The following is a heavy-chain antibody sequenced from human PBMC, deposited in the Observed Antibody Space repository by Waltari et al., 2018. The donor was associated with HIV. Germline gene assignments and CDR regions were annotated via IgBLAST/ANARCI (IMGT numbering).Heavy chain of an antibody. J-gene: IGHJ5*02. CDR1: GGTFSGYY. CDR3: AREKSRASKWYGIFYYDA. D-gene: IGHD2-15*01. CDR2: INHSGKT. V-gene: IGHV4-34*02. Sequence: QVQLQQWGAGLLKPSETLSLTCAVYGGTFSGYYWTWIRQAPGKGLEWIGEINHSGKTNYNPSLKSRLTLSVYTSKNQVSLRMKSVTGADTAIYYCAREKSRASKWYGIFYYDAWGQGTLVSVPS.